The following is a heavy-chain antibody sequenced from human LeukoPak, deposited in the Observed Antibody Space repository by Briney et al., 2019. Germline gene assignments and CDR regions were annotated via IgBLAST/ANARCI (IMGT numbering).Heavy chain of an antibody. V-gene: IGHV4-59*01. CDR3: ARGMNSGWSYWFDP. Sequence: PSETLSLTCTVSGGSISSYYWSWIRQPPGKGLEWIGYIYYSGSTNYNPSLKSRVTISVDTSKNQFSLKLSSVTAADTAVYYCARGMNSGWSYWFDPWGQRTLVTVSS. D-gene: IGHD6-19*01. J-gene: IGHJ5*02. CDR1: GGSISSYY. CDR2: IYYSGST.